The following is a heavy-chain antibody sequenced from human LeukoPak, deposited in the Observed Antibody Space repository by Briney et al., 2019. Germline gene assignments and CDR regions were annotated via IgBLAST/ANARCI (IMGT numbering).Heavy chain of an antibody. D-gene: IGHD3-9*01. CDR2: IYHSGST. V-gene: IGHV4-30-2*01. Sequence: SETLSLTCTVSGGSISSGDYYWSWIRQPPGMGLEWIGYIYHSGSTYYNPSLKSRVTISVDRSKNQFSLKLSSVTAADTAVYYCARGYYDILTQDRYYYYYMDVWGKGTTVTVSS. CDR3: ARGYYDILTQDRYYYYYMDV. J-gene: IGHJ6*03. CDR1: GGSISSGDYY.